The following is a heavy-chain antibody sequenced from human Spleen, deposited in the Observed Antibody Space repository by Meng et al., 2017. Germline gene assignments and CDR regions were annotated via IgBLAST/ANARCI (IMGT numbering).Heavy chain of an antibody. J-gene: IGHJ4*02. Sequence: SETLSLTCTVSGGSISSSSYYWGWIRQPPGKGLEWIGTIHYSGSTSYNPSLKSRVTISLDTSKNQFSLKLSSVTAADTAVYYCAREGWELKYWGQGTLVTVSS. CDR3: AREGWELKY. V-gene: IGHV4-39*07. D-gene: IGHD1-26*01. CDR2: IHYSGST. CDR1: GGSISSSSYY.